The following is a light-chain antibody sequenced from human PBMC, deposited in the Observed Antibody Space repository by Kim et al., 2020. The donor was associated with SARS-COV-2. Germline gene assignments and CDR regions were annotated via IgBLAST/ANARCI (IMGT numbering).Light chain of an antibody. CDR2: AAS. J-gene: IGKJ2*01. CDR3: QQSYNTPHT. Sequence: GDRVTITCRASQSISNYLNWYQQKPGKAPKLLIYAASSLQSEVPSRFSGSGSGTDFTLTISSLQPEDFATYYCQQSYNTPHTFGQGTKLEI. V-gene: IGKV1-39*01. CDR1: QSISNY.